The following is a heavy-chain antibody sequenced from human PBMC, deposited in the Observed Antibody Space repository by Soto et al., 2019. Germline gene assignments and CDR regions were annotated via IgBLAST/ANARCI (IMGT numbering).Heavy chain of an antibody. CDR1: GGSFSGYY. D-gene: IGHD1-7*01. CDR2: INHSGST. V-gene: IGHV4-34*01. CDR3: ARDWYNWNYRRSFDI. Sequence: SETLSLTCAVYGGSFSGYYWSWIRQPPGKGLEWIGEINHSGSTNYNPSLKSRVTISVDTSKNQFSLKLSSVTAADTAVYYCARDWYNWNYRRSFDIWGQGTMVTVPS. J-gene: IGHJ3*02.